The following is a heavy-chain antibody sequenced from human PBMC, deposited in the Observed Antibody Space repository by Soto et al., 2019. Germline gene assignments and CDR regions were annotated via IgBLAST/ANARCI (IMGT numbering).Heavy chain of an antibody. J-gene: IGHJ4*02. CDR2: IYWNDDK. Sequence: SGPTLVNPTQTLTLTCTFSGFSLRTSGVGVDWIRQPPGKALEWLALIYWNDDKRYSPSLKSRLTITKDTSKNQVDLTMTNMDPVDTATYYCAHRPSGWYLFDYWGQGTLVTVSS. CDR1: GFSLRTSGVG. V-gene: IGHV2-5*01. D-gene: IGHD6-19*01. CDR3: AHRPSGWYLFDY.